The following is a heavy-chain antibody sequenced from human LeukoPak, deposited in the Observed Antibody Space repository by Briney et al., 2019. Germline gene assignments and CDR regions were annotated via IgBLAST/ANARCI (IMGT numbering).Heavy chain of an antibody. CDR1: GFTFSSYE. Sequence: PGGSLRLSCAASGFTFSSYEMNWVRQAPGKGLEWVSGINWNGGRTGYADSVKGRFTISRDNSKNTLYLQMNSLRAEDTAMYYCARGGRIRDYYCYMDVWGKGTTVTVSS. CDR2: INWNGGRT. CDR3: ARGGRIRDYYCYMDV. J-gene: IGHJ6*03. V-gene: IGHV3-20*04.